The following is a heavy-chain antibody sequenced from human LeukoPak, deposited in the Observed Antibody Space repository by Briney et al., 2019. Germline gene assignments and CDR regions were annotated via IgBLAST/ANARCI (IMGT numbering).Heavy chain of an antibody. CDR2: IYYSGSTRT. CDR3: ARELGATEVNYGRDV. D-gene: IGHD1-26*01. CDR1: GGSIRGYY. V-gene: IGHV4-59*01. J-gene: IGHJ6*02. Sequence: SETLSLTCTVTGGSIRGYYWSWIRQPPGKGLEWIGYIYYSGSTRTNYNPSLNSRVTISVDTPKNQLSLRLTSVTAADTAVYYCARELGATEVNYGRDVWGQGTTVTVSS.